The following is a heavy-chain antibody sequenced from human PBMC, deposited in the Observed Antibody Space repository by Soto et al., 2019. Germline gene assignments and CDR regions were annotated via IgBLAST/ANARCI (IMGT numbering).Heavy chain of an antibody. CDR1: GGSISSYY. CDR3: ARDRYNWNDFALTDYYYYMAV. V-gene: IGHV4-59*01. CDR2: IYYSGST. D-gene: IGHD1-1*01. J-gene: IGHJ6*03. Sequence: SETLSLTCTVSGGSISSYYWSWIRQPPGKGLEWIGYIYYSGSTNYNPSLKSRVTISVDTSKNQFSLKLSSVTAADTAVYYCARDRYNWNDFALTDYYYYMAVWGKGTTVTVSS.